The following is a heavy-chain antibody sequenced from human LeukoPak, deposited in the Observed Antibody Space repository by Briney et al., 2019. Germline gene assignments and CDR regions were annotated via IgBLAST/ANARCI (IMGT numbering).Heavy chain of an antibody. CDR2: IKQDGSEK. V-gene: IGHV3-7*01. CDR1: GFTFSSYW. J-gene: IGHJ4*02. D-gene: IGHD3-10*01. CDR3: ARDYSAQIYGSGSYYSDY. Sequence: PGGSLRLSCAASGFTFSSYWMSWVRQAPGKGLEWVANIKQDGSEKYYVDSVKGRYTISRDNAKNSLYLQMNSLRAEDTAVYYCARDYSAQIYGSGSYYSDYWGQGTLVTVSS.